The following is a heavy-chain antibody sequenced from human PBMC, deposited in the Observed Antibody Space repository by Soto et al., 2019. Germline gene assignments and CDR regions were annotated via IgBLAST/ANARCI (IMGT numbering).Heavy chain of an antibody. Sequence: ASVKLSCKASGYTFTSYVISWVLQAPGQGLEWMGWSSAYNGNTNYAQKLQGRVTMTTDTSTSTAYMELSSLRSDDTAVYYCARSLRAHHIDYWGQGTLVTVSS. D-gene: IGHD1-26*01. CDR2: SSAYNGNT. CDR1: GYTFTSYV. J-gene: IGHJ4*02. CDR3: ARSLRAHHIDY. V-gene: IGHV1-18*04.